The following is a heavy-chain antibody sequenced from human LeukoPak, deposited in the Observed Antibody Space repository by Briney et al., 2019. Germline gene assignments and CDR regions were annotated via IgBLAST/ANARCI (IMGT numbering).Heavy chain of an antibody. CDR3: ARSIAVAGTHYYYYYYMDV. Sequence: SETLSLTCTVSGGSISSYYWSWIRQPAGKGLEWIGRIYTSGSTNYNPSLKSRVTMSVDTSKNQFSLKLSSVTAADTAVYYCARSIAVAGTHYYYYYYMDVWGQGTTVSVS. CDR2: IYTSGST. D-gene: IGHD6-19*01. CDR1: GGSISSYY. V-gene: IGHV4-4*07. J-gene: IGHJ6*03.